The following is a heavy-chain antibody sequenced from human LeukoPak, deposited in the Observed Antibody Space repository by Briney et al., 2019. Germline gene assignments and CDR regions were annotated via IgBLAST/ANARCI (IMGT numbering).Heavy chain of an antibody. D-gene: IGHD5-18*01. CDR1: GGSISSGGYY. V-gene: IGHV4-30-2*01. CDR3: ARRQSWRGYSYGPTLYYFDY. CDR2: IYHSGST. J-gene: IGHJ4*02. Sequence: PSQTLSLTCTVSGGSISSGGYYWSWIRQPPGKGLEWIGYIYHSGSTYYNPSLKSRVTISVDRSKNQFSLKLSSVTAADTAVYYCARRQSWRGYSYGPTLYYFDYWGQGTLVTVSS.